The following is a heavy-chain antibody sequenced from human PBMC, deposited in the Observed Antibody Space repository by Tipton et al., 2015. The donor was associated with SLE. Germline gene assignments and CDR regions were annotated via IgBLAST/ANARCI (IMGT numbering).Heavy chain of an antibody. V-gene: IGHV4-39*01. CDR2: IHYSGTT. Sequence: LSLTCTVSGFSISSSSYTWGWIRQPPGKGLEWIGTIHYSGTTYYNPSLRSRVTISVDTSKNQFSLKLSSVTAADTAVYYCARLPTGFPNWFDPWGQGTLVTVSS. J-gene: IGHJ5*02. CDR3: ARLPTGFPNWFDP. CDR1: GFSISSSSYT. D-gene: IGHD4-17*01.